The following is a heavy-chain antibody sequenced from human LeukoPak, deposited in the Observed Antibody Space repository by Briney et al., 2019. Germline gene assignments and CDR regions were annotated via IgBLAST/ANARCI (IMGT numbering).Heavy chain of an antibody. Sequence: PGGSLRLSCAASGFTFSSYAMSWVRQAPGKGLAWVSTISGGSGSTYCADSVKGRFTISRDNSKNTLYLQMNSLRAEDTAVYYCARDNWNDYWGQGTLVTVSS. J-gene: IGHJ4*02. CDR2: ISGGSGST. V-gene: IGHV3-23*01. CDR3: ARDNWNDY. CDR1: GFTFSSYA. D-gene: IGHD1-20*01.